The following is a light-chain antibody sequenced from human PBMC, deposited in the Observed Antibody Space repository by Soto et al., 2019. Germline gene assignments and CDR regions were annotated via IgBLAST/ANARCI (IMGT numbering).Light chain of an antibody. V-gene: IGKV1-39*01. CDR1: QTISSY. Sequence: DIQMTQSPSSLSASVGDRVTITCRASQTISSYVNWYQQKPGKAPKLLIYAASSLQSGVPSRFSGSGFGTDFTLTISILQPEDFATYYCQQSYNTPRTFGQGTKVDIK. CDR2: AAS. J-gene: IGKJ1*01. CDR3: QQSYNTPRT.